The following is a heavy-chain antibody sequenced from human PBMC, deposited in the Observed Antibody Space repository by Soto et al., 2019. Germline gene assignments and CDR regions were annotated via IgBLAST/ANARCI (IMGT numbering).Heavy chain of an antibody. Sequence: QVQLVESGGGVVQPGRSLRLSCAASGFTFSSYGMHWVRQAPGKGLDWVALIWYDGSNKYYADSVKGRFTISRDNSKNTLYLQMNRLRAEDKAFYYCARDMGYSSGHGFDYWGQGTLVTVSS. V-gene: IGHV3-33*01. CDR2: IWYDGSNK. D-gene: IGHD6-19*01. CDR1: GFTFSSYG. CDR3: ARDMGYSSGHGFDY. J-gene: IGHJ4*02.